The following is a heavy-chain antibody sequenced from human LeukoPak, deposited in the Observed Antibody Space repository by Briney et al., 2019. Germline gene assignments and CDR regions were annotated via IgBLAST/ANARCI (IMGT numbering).Heavy chain of an antibody. CDR2: IYYSGST. V-gene: IGHV4-30-4*01. CDR3: ARDLVYCSSTSCHDKYNWFDP. Sequence: SQALSLTCTVSGGSISSGDYYWSWIRQPPGKGLEWIGYIYYSGSTYYNPSLKSRVTISVDTSKNQFSLKLSSVTAADTAVYYCARDLVYCSSTSCHDKYNWFDPWGQGTLVTVSS. CDR1: GGSISSGDYY. J-gene: IGHJ5*02. D-gene: IGHD2-2*01.